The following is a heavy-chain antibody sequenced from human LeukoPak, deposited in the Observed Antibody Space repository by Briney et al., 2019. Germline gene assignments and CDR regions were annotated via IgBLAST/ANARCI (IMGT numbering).Heavy chain of an antibody. J-gene: IGHJ5*02. CDR1: GFTFDDYA. Sequence: GRSLRLSCAASGFTFDDYAMHWVRQAPGKGLEWVSGISWNSGSIGYADSVKGRFTISRDNAKNSLYLQMNSLRAEDTAVYYCARVDAIDYSDYEANWFDPWGRGTLVTVSS. D-gene: IGHD4-17*01. CDR2: ISWNSGSI. CDR3: ARVDAIDYSDYEANWFDP. V-gene: IGHV3-9*01.